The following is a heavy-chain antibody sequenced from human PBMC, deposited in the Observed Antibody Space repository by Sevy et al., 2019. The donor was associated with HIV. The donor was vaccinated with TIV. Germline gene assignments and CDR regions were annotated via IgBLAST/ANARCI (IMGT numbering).Heavy chain of an antibody. CDR3: ARDKVVVVPAAPGGYYYGIDV. V-gene: IGHV3-53*01. Sequence: GGSLRLSCAASGFTVSSNYMSWVRQAPGKGLEWVSVIYSGGSTYYADSVKGRFTISRDNSKNTLYLQMNSLRAEDTAVYYCARDKVVVVPAAPGGYYYGIDVWGQGTTVTVSS. J-gene: IGHJ6*02. D-gene: IGHD2-2*01. CDR2: IYSGGST. CDR1: GFTVSSNY.